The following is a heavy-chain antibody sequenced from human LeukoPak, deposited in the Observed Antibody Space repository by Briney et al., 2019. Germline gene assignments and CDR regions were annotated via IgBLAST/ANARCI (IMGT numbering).Heavy chain of an antibody. J-gene: IGHJ4*02. CDR3: AKYYYGSGDSKSFDY. CDR2: ISSDTST. CDR1: GFTFTSYA. D-gene: IGHD3-10*01. Sequence: GGSLRLSCAVSGFTFTSYAMTWVRQAPGKGLEWVSSISSDTSTYYADSVQGRFTISRDNSKNTLYLQMNSLRTEDTAIYYCAKYYYGSGDSKSFDYWGQGTLVTVSS. V-gene: IGHV3-23*01.